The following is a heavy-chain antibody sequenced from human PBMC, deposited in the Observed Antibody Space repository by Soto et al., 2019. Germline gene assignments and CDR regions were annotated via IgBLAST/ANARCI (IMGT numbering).Heavy chain of an antibody. V-gene: IGHV3-30*18. CDR2: ISNDGSKK. J-gene: IGHJ5*02. CDR1: GFGFTFSTSA. CDR3: AKDRNTNFGDDWFDP. D-gene: IGHD2-21*01. Sequence: GGSLRLSCAASGFGFTFSTSAMHWVRQAPGKGLEWVAVISNDGSKKYYADSVKGRFSTSRDTSKNTLYLQMDSLRAEDTAVYHCAKDRNTNFGDDWFDPWGQGTLVTVSS.